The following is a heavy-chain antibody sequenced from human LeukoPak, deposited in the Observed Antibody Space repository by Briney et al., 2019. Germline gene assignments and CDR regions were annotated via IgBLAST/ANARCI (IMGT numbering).Heavy chain of an antibody. CDR3: ARVPYYYDSSGYYPPFYYYYYYMDV. D-gene: IGHD3-22*01. Sequence: PSETLSLTCTVSGGSISSYYWSWIRQPAGKGLEWIGRIYTSGSTNYNPSLKSRVTMSVDTSKNQFSLKLSSVTAADTAVYYCARVPYYYDSSGYYPPFYYYYYYMDVWGKGTTVTVSS. CDR1: GGSISSYY. CDR2: IYTSGST. V-gene: IGHV4-4*07. J-gene: IGHJ6*03.